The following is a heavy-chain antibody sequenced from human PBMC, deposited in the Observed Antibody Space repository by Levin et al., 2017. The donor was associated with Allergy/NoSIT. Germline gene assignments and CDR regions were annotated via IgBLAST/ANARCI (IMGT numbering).Heavy chain of an antibody. Sequence: ASVKVSCKASGYTFTSYGISWVRQAPGQGLEWMGWISAYNGNTNYAQKLQGRVTMTTDTSTSTAYMELRSLRSDDTAVYYCARDRRWDSGYDRGGDYWGQGTLVTVSS. CDR1: GYTFTSYG. CDR3: ARDRRWDSGYDRGGDY. J-gene: IGHJ4*02. CDR2: ISAYNGNT. D-gene: IGHD5-12*01. V-gene: IGHV1-18*01.